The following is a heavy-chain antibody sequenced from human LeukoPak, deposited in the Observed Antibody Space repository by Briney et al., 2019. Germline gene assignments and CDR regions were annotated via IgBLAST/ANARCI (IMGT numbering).Heavy chain of an antibody. CDR1: GGSISSSSYY. Sequence: SETLSLTCTVSGGSISSSSYYWGWIRQPPGKGLEWIGSIYYSGSTYYNPSLKSRVTISVDTSKSQFSLKLSSVTAADTAVYYCARQPPGSSLVGHWFDPWGQGTLVTVSS. J-gene: IGHJ5*02. V-gene: IGHV4-39*01. CDR2: IYYSGST. CDR3: ARQPPGSSLVGHWFDP. D-gene: IGHD6-13*01.